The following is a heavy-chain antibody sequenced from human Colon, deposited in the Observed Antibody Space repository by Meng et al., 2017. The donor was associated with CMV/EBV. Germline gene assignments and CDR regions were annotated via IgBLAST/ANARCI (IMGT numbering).Heavy chain of an antibody. D-gene: IGHD6-13*01. V-gene: IGHV3-48*03. CDR2: ISGSGSLI. J-gene: IGHJ6*02. Sequence: GGSLRLSCVASGFTFSSHGMHWVRQAPGRGLEWISYISGSGSLISYADSVRGRFIISRDNAKKSLYLQMNSLRAEDTAVYYCARRNSSSWYRNNYHAMDVWGQGTTVTVSS. CDR1: GFTFSSHG. CDR3: ARRNSSSWYRNNYHAMDV.